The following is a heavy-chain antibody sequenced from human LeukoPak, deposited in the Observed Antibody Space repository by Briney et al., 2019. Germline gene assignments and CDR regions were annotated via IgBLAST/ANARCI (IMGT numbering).Heavy chain of an antibody. CDR3: ARGRWLQFHYYYGMDV. CDR1: GGTFSSYA. Sequence: SVKVSCKASGGTFSSYAISWVRQAPGQGLEWMGGIIPIFGTANYAQKFQGRVTIAADKSTSTAYMELSSLRSEDTAVYYCARGRWLQFHYYYGMDVWGQGTTVTVSS. CDR2: IIPIFGTA. V-gene: IGHV1-69*06. J-gene: IGHJ6*02. D-gene: IGHD5-24*01.